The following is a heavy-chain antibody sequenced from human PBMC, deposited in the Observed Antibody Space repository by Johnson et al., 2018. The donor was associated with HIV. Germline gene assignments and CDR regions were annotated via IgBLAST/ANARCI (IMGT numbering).Heavy chain of an antibody. J-gene: IGHJ3*01. D-gene: IGHD5-12*01. Sequence: VQLVESGGGLVQPGGSRRLSCAASGFMFGTYWMSWVRQGPGKGLEWVGNINHDGSEKYYVGSVKGRFTISRDNAKNSLYLQMNSLRGEDTAVYYCAKGEAQEGWIQLGSYAFDFWGRGTLVTVSS. CDR2: INHDGSEK. V-gene: IGHV3-7*02. CDR3: AKGEAQEGWIQLGSYAFDF. CDR1: GFMFGTYW.